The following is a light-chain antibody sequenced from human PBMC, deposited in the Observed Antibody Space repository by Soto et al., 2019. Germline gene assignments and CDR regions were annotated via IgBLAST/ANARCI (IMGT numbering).Light chain of an antibody. V-gene: IGKV3D-20*02. CDR2: GAS. J-gene: IGKJ1*01. CDR1: QSVSSSF. CDR3: QQRSNWPPTWT. Sequence: EIVLTQSPGTLSLSPGERATLSCRASQSVSSSFLAWYQQKPGQAPRLLIYGASNRATGIPDRFSGSGSGTDFTLTISSLEPEDFAVYYCQQRSNWPPTWTFGQGTKVEIK.